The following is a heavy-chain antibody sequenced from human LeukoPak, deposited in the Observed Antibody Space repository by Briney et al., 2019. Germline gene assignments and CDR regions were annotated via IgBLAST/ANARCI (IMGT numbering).Heavy chain of an antibody. CDR3: ATGSSWSRGSLFDY. D-gene: IGHD6-13*01. CDR1: GYTLTELS. CDR2: FDPEDGET. V-gene: IGHV1-24*01. J-gene: IGHJ4*02. Sequence: ASVKVSCKVSGYTLTELSMHWGRQAPGKGLEWMGGFDPEDGETIYAQKFQGRVTMTEDTSTDPDYRELSSLRSEDTAVYYCATGSSWSRGSLFDYWGQGTLVTVSS.